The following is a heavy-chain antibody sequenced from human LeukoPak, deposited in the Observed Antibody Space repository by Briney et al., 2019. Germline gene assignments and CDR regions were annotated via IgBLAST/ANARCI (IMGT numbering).Heavy chain of an antibody. CDR3: ARHPALNYGDYVDY. J-gene: IGHJ4*02. V-gene: IGHV4-31*03. D-gene: IGHD4-17*01. CDR1: GGSISSGGYY. CDR2: IYYSGST. Sequence: SETLSLTCTVSGGSISSGGYYWSWIRQHPGKGLEWIGYIYYSGSTYYNPSLKSRVTISVDTSKNQFSLKLSSVTAADTAVYYCARHPALNYGDYVDYWGQGTLVTVSS.